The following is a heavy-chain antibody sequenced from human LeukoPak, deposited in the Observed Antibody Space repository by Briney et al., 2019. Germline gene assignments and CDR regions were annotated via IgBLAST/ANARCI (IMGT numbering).Heavy chain of an antibody. CDR3: ARDQVGYCSGGSCYGYYYYGMDV. J-gene: IGHJ6*02. CDR1: GFTFSSYS. CDR2: ISSSSSTI. V-gene: IGHV3-48*04. Sequence: GSLRLSCAASGFTFSSYSMNWVRQAPGKGLEWVSYISSSSSTIYYADSVKGRFTISRDNAKNSLYLQMNSLRAEDTAVYYCARDQVGYCSGGSCYGYYYYGMDVWGQGTTVTVSS. D-gene: IGHD2-15*01.